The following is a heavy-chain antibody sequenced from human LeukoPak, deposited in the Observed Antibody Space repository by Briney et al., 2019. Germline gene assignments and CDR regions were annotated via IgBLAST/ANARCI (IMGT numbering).Heavy chain of an antibody. D-gene: IGHD4-23*01. CDR2: IYPGDSDT. J-gene: IGHJ4*02. CDR1: GYSFTDYW. V-gene: IGHV5-51*01. CDR3: ARRSSLLGGTSEDY. Sequence: GESLKISFQASGYSFTDYWIVWVRQMPGKGLEWMGAIYPGDSDTRYSPSLDGQVTIPADKPVRTTYLQCNSPQASDTAMSFCARRSSLLGGTSEDYGGQGPLVTV.